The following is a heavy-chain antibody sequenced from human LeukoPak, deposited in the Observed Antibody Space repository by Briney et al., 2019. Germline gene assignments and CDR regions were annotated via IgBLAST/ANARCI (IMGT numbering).Heavy chain of an antibody. CDR1: GFTFRSYT. D-gene: IGHD4-17*01. CDR3: SREGSVTNDY. J-gene: IGHJ4*02. Sequence: GGSLRLSCAASGFTFRSYTMNWVRQAPGKGLEWVSSIDGTSAYIYYSDSAKGRFTVSRDNAQNSLYLQMNSLRPEDTAVYFCSREGSVTNDYWGQGTLVTVSS. V-gene: IGHV3-21*06. CDR2: IDGTSAYI.